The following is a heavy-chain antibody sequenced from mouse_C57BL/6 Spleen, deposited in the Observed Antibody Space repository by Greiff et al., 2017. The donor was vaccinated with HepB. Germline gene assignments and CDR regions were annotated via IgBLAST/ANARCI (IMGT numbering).Heavy chain of an antibody. CDR1: GFTFSSYT. J-gene: IGHJ1*03. CDR3: ARRILGYFDV. V-gene: IGHV5-9*01. D-gene: IGHD1-1*01. Sequence: EVMLVESWGGLVKPGGSLKLSCAASGFTFSSYTMSWVRQTPEKRLEWVATISGGGGNTYYPDSVKGRFTISRDNAKNTLYLQMSSLRSEDTALYYCARRILGYFDVWGTGTTVTVSS. CDR2: ISGGGGNT.